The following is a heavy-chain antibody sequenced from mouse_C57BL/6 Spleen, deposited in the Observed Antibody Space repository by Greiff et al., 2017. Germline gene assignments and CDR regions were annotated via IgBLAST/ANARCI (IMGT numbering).Heavy chain of an antibody. CDR3: ARGGYYYDYPYYAMDY. D-gene: IGHD2-4*01. Sequence: QVQLKQPGAELVKPGASVKLSCKASGYTFTSYWMHWVKQRPGRGLEWIGRIDPNSGGNKYNEKFKSKATLTVDKPSSTAYIQLSSLTSEDPAVYYCARGGYYYDYPYYAMDYWGQGTSVTVSS. CDR2: IDPNSGGN. J-gene: IGHJ4*01. V-gene: IGHV1-72*01. CDR1: GYTFTSYW.